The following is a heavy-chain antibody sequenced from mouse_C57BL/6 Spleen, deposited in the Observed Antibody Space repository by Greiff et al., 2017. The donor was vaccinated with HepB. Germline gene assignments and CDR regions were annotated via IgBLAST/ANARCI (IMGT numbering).Heavy chain of an antibody. CDR3: ARRGYDGYFYYAMDY. Sequence: VQLQQSGPELVKPGASVKISCKASGYTFTDYYMNWVKQSHGKSLEWIGDINPNNGGTSYNQKFKGKATSTVDKSSSTAYMELRSLTSEDSAVYYCARRGYDGYFYYAMDYWGQGTSVTVSS. J-gene: IGHJ4*01. D-gene: IGHD2-3*01. V-gene: IGHV1-26*01. CDR2: INPNNGGT. CDR1: GYTFTDYY.